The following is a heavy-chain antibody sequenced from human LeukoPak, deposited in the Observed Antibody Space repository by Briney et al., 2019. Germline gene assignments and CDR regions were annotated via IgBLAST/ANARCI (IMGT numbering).Heavy chain of an antibody. V-gene: IGHV3-7*01. CDR1: GFTVSSNY. Sequence: GGSLRLSCAASGFTVSSNYMSWVRQAPGKGLQWVANIKHDGSEQYYVDFMKGRFIISRDNAKNSLYLQMISLRVEDTAMYYCARVGRSFGSGSDRHWGQGTLVIVSS. J-gene: IGHJ4*02. CDR3: ARVGRSFGSGSDRH. CDR2: IKHDGSEQ. D-gene: IGHD3-10*01.